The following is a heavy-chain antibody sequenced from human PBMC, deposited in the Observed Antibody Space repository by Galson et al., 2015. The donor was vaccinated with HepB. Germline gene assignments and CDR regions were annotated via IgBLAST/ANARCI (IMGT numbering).Heavy chain of an antibody. V-gene: IGHV3-30*04. CDR3: ARDRTYYYDSSGYRGVRGNAFDI. D-gene: IGHD3-22*01. CDR1: GFTFSSYA. CDR2: ISYDGSNK. Sequence: SLRLSCAASGFTFSSYAMHWVRQAPGKGLEWVAVISYDGSNKYYADSVKGRFTISRDNSKNTLYLQMNSLRAEDTAVYYCARDRTYYYDSSGYRGVRGNAFDIWGQGTMVTVSS. J-gene: IGHJ3*02.